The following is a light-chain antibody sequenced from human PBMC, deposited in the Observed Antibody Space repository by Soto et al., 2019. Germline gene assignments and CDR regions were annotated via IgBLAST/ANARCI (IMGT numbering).Light chain of an antibody. CDR3: QQYNTYPWT. CDR1: QTINNW. CDR2: KTS. J-gene: IGKJ1*01. Sequence: DVQMTQSPSTLSASVGDRVTITCRASQTINNWLAWYQQRPGKAPTFLIYKTSTLETGVPSRFSGSGSGTEFTRTISSLQPEDFAIYYCQQYNTYPWTFGQGTRVEI. V-gene: IGKV1-5*03.